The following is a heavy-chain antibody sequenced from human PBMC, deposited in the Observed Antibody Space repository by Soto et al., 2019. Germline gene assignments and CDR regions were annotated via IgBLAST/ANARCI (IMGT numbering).Heavy chain of an antibody. V-gene: IGHV3-21*01. CDR1: GFTFSSYS. CDR2: ISSSSSYI. D-gene: IGHD2-2*01. Sequence: GGSLRLSCAASGFTFSSYSMNWVRQAPGKGLEWVSSISSSSSYIYYADSVKGRFTISRDNAKNSLYLQMNSLRAEDTAVYYCARVPPPYCSSTSCYFDLWGRGTLVTVSS. J-gene: IGHJ2*01. CDR3: ARVPPPYCSSTSCYFDL.